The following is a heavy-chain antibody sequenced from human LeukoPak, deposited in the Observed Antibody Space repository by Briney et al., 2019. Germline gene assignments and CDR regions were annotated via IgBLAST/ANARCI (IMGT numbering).Heavy chain of an antibody. CDR3: ARYGDYHNWFDP. J-gene: IGHJ5*02. V-gene: IGHV1-18*01. CDR2: ISANNGNK. CDR1: GYTFTSYG. D-gene: IGHD4-17*01. Sequence: ASVKVSCKASGYTFTSYGISWVRQAPGQGLEWMGWISANNGNKNDAQKLQGRVTMTTDTSTSTAYMELRSLRSDDTAVYYCARYGDYHNWFDPWGQGTLVTVSS.